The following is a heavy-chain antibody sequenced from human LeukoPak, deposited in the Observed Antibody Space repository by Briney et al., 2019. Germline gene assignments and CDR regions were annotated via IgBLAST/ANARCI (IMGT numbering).Heavy chain of an antibody. CDR2: ISYDGSNK. Sequence: PGGSLRLSCAASGFTFSSYAMHWVRQAPGKGLEWVAVISYDGSNKYYADSVKGRFTISRDNSKNTLYLQMNSLRAEDTAVYYCARDSLYSRRAFDIWGQGTMVTVSS. J-gene: IGHJ3*02. CDR3: ARDSLYSRRAFDI. D-gene: IGHD4-11*01. CDR1: GFTFSSYA. V-gene: IGHV3-30-3*01.